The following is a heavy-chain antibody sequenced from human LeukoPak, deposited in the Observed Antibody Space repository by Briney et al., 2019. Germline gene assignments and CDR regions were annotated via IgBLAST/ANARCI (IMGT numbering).Heavy chain of an antibody. J-gene: IGHJ4*02. V-gene: IGHV4-34*01. CDR2: INHRGST. Sequence: SETLSLTCGVYGGSFSAYYWSWIRQAPEKGLEWIGEINHRGSTNYNPSLKSRVTISLNTSENQFSLKLSSVTAADTAVYYCARGRITTFGVVIPLDYWGQGALVTVSS. CDR3: ARGRITTFGVVIPLDY. CDR1: GGSFSAYY. D-gene: IGHD3-3*01.